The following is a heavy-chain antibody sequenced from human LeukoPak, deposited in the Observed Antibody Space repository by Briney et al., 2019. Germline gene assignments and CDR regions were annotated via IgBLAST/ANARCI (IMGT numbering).Heavy chain of an antibody. D-gene: IGHD6-13*01. CDR1: GYTFTGYY. CDR3: ARDYSSSWRTQIDY. Sequence: GASVKVSCKASGYTFTGYYMHWVRQAPGQGLEWMGWINPNSGGTNYAQKFQGRVTMTRDTSISTAYMELSRLRSDDTAVYYCARDYSSSWRTQIDYWGQGTLVTVSS. CDR2: INPNSGGT. J-gene: IGHJ4*02. V-gene: IGHV1-2*02.